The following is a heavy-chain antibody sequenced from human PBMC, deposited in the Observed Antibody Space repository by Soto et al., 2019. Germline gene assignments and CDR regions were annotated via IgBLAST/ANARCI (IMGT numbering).Heavy chain of an antibody. CDR1: GGSISSSSYY. V-gene: IGHV4-39*02. D-gene: IGHD3-10*01. J-gene: IGHJ4*02. CDR3: ARRGVSGPVDY. Sequence: QLQLQESGPGLVKPSETLSPTCTVSGGSISSSSYYWGWIRQPPGKGLEWIGNIYYSGSAYYNPSLKSRVTISVDMSKNNFSLKLSSVTAADTAVYYCARRGVSGPVDYWGQGTLVTVSS. CDR2: IYYSGSA.